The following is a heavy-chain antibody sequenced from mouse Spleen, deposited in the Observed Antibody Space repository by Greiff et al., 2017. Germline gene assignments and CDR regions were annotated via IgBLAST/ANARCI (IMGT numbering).Heavy chain of an antibody. CDR3: ARDRGLYGNYHYYAMDY. D-gene: IGHD2-10*02. V-gene: IGHV5-16*01. CDR1: GFTFSDYY. CDR2: INYDGSST. J-gene: IGHJ4*01. Sequence: EVQRVESEGGLVQPGSSTKLSCTAFGFTFSDYYMAWVRQVPEKGLEWVANINYDGSSTYYLDSLKSRFIISRDNAKNILYLQMSSLKSEDTATYYCARDRGLYGNYHYYAMDYWGQGTSVTVSS.